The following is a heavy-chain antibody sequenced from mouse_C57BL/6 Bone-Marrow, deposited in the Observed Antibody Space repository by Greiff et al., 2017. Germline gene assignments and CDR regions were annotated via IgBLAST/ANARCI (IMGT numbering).Heavy chain of an antibody. CDR1: GYTFTSYW. Sequence: VQLQQPGAELVKPGASVKLSCKASGYTFTSYWMQWVKQRPGQGLEWIGEIDPSDSYTNFNPKFKGKATLTVDTSSSTAYMQLSRLTSEDSAVYYCAREDWDWDFDVWGTGTTVTVSS. D-gene: IGHD4-1*01. J-gene: IGHJ1*03. CDR3: AREDWDWDFDV. CDR2: IDPSDSYT. V-gene: IGHV1-50*01.